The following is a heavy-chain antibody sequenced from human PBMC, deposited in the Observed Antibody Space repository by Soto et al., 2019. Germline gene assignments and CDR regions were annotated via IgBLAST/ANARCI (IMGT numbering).Heavy chain of an antibody. CDR3: QGVHLDY. CDR1: GITFSNAW. CDR2: IKSKTDGSTT. J-gene: IGHJ4*02. D-gene: IGHD3-10*01. Sequence: EVQLVESGGGLVKPGGSLRLSCAASGITFSNAWLNWVRQAPGKGLEWVGRIKSKTDGSTTDYAAPVKGRFTISRDDSKNTLYLQMNSLKTEDTAVYYCQGVHLDYWGQGTLVTVSS. V-gene: IGHV3-15*01.